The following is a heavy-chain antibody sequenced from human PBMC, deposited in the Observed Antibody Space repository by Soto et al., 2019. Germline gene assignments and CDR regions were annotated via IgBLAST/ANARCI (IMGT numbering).Heavy chain of an antibody. CDR3: ARGFNSAGVDYFDY. Sequence: SETLYLTCTVFGGSISTYYWSWIRQPPGKGLEWIGYIYYSGSTNYNPSLKSRVTISVDTSKNQFSLKLSSVTAADTAVYYCARGFNSAGVDYFDYWGQGTLVTVSS. CDR2: IYYSGST. CDR1: GGSISTYY. D-gene: IGHD2-15*01. V-gene: IGHV4-59*01. J-gene: IGHJ4*02.